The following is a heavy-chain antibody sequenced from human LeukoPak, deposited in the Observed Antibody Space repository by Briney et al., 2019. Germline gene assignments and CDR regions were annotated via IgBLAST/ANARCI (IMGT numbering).Heavy chain of an antibody. CDR3: SSALTTVTPHFHC. CDR2: IDTDGSSA. Sequence: GGSLRLSCAASGFTFSSYSLNWVHQAPGKGLEWVSRIDTDGSSATYSDSVKGRFTISRDNAKNTVYLQINSLRVEDTGVYYCSSALTTVTPHFHCWGQGTLVTVSS. V-gene: IGHV3-74*03. J-gene: IGHJ4*02. D-gene: IGHD4-17*01. CDR1: GFTFSSYS.